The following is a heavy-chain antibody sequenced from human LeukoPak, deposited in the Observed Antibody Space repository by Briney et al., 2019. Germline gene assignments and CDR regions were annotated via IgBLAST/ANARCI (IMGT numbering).Heavy chain of an antibody. Sequence: PGGSLRLSCAASGFTFSSYAMSWVRQAPGKGLEWVANIKQDGSEKYYADSVKGRFTISRDNAKNSLYLQMNSLRAEDTALYYCAKAPGYYYGSGHQAFDIWGQGTMVTVSS. CDR1: GFTFSSYA. V-gene: IGHV3-7*03. CDR2: IKQDGSEK. J-gene: IGHJ3*02. D-gene: IGHD3-10*01. CDR3: AKAPGYYYGSGHQAFDI.